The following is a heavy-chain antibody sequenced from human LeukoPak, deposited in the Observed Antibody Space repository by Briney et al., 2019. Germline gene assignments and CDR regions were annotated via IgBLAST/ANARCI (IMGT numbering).Heavy chain of an antibody. D-gene: IGHD5-24*01. CDR3: ARTKMTTQTYYFDY. CDR1: GFSLSTSGMC. Sequence: ESGPALVKPTQTLTLTCTFSGFSLSTSGMCVSWIRQPPGKALEWLALIDWDDDKYHSTSLKTRLTISKDTSKNQVVLTMTNMDPVDTATYYCARTKMTTQTYYFDYWGQGTLVTVSS. J-gene: IGHJ4*02. CDR2: IDWDDDK. V-gene: IGHV2-70*01.